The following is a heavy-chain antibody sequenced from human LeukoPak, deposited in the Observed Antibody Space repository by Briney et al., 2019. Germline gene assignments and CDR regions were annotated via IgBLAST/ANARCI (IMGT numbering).Heavy chain of an antibody. D-gene: IGHD2-21*02. CDR3: ARDRGAYCGGDCYLGFDY. Sequence: GGSLRVCCAASGCTFSSYTMNWVRQAPGKGLEWVSSIAGSSGYISYADSVKGRFTISRDNAKKSLYLQMTSLTAEDTAVYYCARDRGAYCGGDCYLGFDYWGRGTLVTVSS. CDR2: IAGSSGYI. CDR1: GCTFSSYT. J-gene: IGHJ4*01. V-gene: IGHV3-21*01.